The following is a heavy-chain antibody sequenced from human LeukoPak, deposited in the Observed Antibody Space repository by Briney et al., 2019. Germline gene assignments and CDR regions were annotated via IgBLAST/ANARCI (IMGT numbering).Heavy chain of an antibody. Sequence: GGSLRLSCAASGFTFSSYWMNWARQAPGKGLEWVASINHNGNVNYYVDSVKGRFTISSDNAKNSLYLQMSNLRAEDTAVYFCAREGGLDVWGQGATVTVSS. CDR3: AREGGLDV. V-gene: IGHV3-7*03. J-gene: IGHJ6*02. CDR2: INHNGNVN. CDR1: GFTFSSYW.